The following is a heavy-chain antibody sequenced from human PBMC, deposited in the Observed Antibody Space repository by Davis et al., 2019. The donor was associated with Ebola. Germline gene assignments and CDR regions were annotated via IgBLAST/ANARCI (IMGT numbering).Heavy chain of an antibody. Sequence: SETLSLTCTVSGASISTSSFYWAWIRQPPRKGLEWIGSIYYSGITYYNPSLKSRVTISVDTSKNQFSLKLSSVTAADTAVYYCARLLDGYSSSWLLPPPNWFDPWGQGTLVTVSS. J-gene: IGHJ5*02. D-gene: IGHD6-13*01. CDR3: ARLLDGYSSSWLLPPPNWFDP. V-gene: IGHV4-39*07. CDR2: IYYSGIT. CDR1: GASISTSSFY.